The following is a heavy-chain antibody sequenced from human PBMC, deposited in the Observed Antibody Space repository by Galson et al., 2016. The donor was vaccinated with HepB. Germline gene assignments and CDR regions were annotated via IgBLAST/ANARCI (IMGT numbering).Heavy chain of an antibody. D-gene: IGHD2-2*01. CDR1: GFTFGNYW. CDR2: INQDGKDK. Sequence: SLRLSCAASGFTFGNYWMSWVRQSPGAGLEWVADINQDGKDKYYVDSVKGRFTISRDNSKNTLYLQMNSLRAEDTAVYYYYGERDIVVVPAAMYAPVDYWGQGTLVTVSS. V-gene: IGHV3-7*01. J-gene: IGHJ4*02. CDR3: YGERDIVVVPAAMYAPVDY.